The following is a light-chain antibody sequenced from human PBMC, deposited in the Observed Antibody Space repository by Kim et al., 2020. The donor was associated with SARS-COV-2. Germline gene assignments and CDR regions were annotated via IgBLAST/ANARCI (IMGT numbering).Light chain of an antibody. CDR1: RGHRSDA. Sequence: ASVQLTCTLSRGHRSDAIKWQQQQPEKGPRYLMKINSDGSHSKGDGIPDRFSGSSSGAERYLTISSPQSEDEADYYCQTWDTGIRVFGGGTKLTVL. CDR2: INSDGSH. J-gene: IGLJ3*02. CDR3: QTWDTGIRV. V-gene: IGLV4-69*01.